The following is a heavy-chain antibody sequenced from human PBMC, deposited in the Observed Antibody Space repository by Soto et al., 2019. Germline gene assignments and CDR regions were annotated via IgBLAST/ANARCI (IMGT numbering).Heavy chain of an antibody. CDR1: GYTFTSYY. CDR2: INPSGGST. V-gene: IGHV1-46*01. CDR3: ARDPWVLGYYDSSGCRAAGWFEP. Sequence: QVQLVQSGAEVKKPGASVKVSCKASGYTFTSYYMHWVRQAPGQGLEWMGIINPSGGSTSYAQKFQGRVPMTRDTSTSAADMELSSLRTEDAAVYYCARDPWVLGYYDSSGCRAAGWFEPWGQGALVPVFS. J-gene: IGHJ5*02. D-gene: IGHD3-22*01.